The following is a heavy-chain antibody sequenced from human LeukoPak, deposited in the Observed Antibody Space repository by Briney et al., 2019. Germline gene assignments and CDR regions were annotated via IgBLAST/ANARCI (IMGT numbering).Heavy chain of an antibody. CDR3: ARFWYYYDSSGYYLFGY. Sequence: GESLKISCKGSGYSFTSYWIGWVRQMPGKGLEWMGIIYPGDSDTRYSPSFQGQVTISADKSISTAYLQWSSLKASDTAMYYCARFWYYYDSSGYYLFGYWGQGTLVTVSS. D-gene: IGHD3-22*01. CDR1: GYSFTSYW. J-gene: IGHJ4*02. V-gene: IGHV5-51*01. CDR2: IYPGDSDT.